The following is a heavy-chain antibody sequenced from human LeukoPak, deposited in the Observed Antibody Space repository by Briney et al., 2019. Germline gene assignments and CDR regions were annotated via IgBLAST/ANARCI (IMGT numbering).Heavy chain of an antibody. CDR1: GGTFSSYA. CDR3: AREQGYCSSTSCYTGMEG. D-gene: IGHD2-2*02. J-gene: IGHJ6*04. Sequence: SVKVSCKASGGTFSSYAISWVRQAPGQGLEWMGGIIPIFGTANYAQKFQGRVTITADGSTSTAYMELSSLRSEDSAVYYCAREQGYCSSTSCYTGMEGWGKGTTVTVSS. V-gene: IGHV1-69*13. CDR2: IIPIFGTA.